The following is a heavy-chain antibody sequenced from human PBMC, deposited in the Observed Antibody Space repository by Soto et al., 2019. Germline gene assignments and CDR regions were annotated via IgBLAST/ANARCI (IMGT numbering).Heavy chain of an antibody. CDR1: GDSVSSASLS. CDR3: ARVNSGRNWFDP. J-gene: IGHJ5*02. CDR2: IYFSGST. Sequence: SESLTLPCGVSGDSVSSASLSWVWFRQAPGKGLEWIGFIYFSGSTNYNPSLKSRVTMSLDTSKNQFSLNLSSVTPADTAVYYCARVNSGRNWFDPWGQGTLVTVSS. V-gene: IGHV4-61*01. D-gene: IGHD6-19*01.